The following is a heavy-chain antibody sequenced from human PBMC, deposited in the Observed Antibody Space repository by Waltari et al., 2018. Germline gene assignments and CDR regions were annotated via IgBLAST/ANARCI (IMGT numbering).Heavy chain of an antibody. J-gene: IGHJ4*02. V-gene: IGHV1-2*02. D-gene: IGHD2-21*02. CDR2: INPNIGGR. CDR3: ASPGKSDWHPDFSFDY. CDR1: GYTSTGYY. Sequence: QVQLVQSGAEVKKPGASVKVGCQASGYTSTGYYIHWLRQTPGQGLGWMGGINPNIGGRNYAKKFQGRVTMTRDTSISTAYMELSRQRNDETAVYYCASPGKSDWHPDFSFDYWGQGTLVTVSS.